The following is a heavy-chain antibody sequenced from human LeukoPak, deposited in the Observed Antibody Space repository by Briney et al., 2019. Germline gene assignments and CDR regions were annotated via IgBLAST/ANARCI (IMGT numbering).Heavy chain of an antibody. V-gene: IGHV3-23*01. CDR3: AKDKSYLFEDY. CDR2: ISGSGGST. CDR1: GFTLSNYA. J-gene: IGHJ4*02. Sequence: GGTLRLSCVASGFTLSNYAMSWVRQGPGKGLEWVSAISGSGGSTYYADSVKGRFTISRDNSKNTLYLQMNSLRAEDTAVYYCAKDKSYLFEDYWGQGTLVTVSS. D-gene: IGHD2-21*01.